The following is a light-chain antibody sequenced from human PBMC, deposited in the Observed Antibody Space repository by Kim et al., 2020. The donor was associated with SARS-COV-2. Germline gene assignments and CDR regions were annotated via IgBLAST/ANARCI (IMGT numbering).Light chain of an antibody. CDR2: EVY. V-gene: IGLV2-23*02. Sequence: QSALTQPASVSGSPGHSVTISCTGASSDIGSNNLVSWYQHHSGKAPRLIISEVYKRPSGVSDRFSGSKSGNTASLTISGLQAEDEADYYCCSYAGNGAYVFGTGTKVTVL. J-gene: IGLJ1*01. CDR3: CSYAGNGAYV. CDR1: SSDIGSNNL.